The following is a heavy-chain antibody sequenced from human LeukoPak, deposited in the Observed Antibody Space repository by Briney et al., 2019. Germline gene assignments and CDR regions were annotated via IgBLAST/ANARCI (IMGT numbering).Heavy chain of an antibody. J-gene: IGHJ5*02. D-gene: IGHD3-22*01. Sequence: ASVKVSCKASGGTFSSYAISWVRQAPGQGLEWMGGIIPIFGTANYAQRFQGRVTITADESTSTAYMELSSLRSEDTAVYYCARERYYYDSSGYYSRPGHNWFDPWGQGTLATVSS. CDR1: GGTFSSYA. CDR3: ARERYYYDSSGYYSRPGHNWFDP. V-gene: IGHV1-69*13. CDR2: IIPIFGTA.